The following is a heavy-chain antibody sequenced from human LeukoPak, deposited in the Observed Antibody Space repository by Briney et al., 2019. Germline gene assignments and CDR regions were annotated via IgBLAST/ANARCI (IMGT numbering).Heavy chain of an antibody. D-gene: IGHD3-22*01. Sequence: GGSLRLSCATSGFTFSTYAMSWVRQAPGKGLEWVSSLSGGSASTYYADSVKGRFTISRDNSKNTLYLQMNSLRAEDTAVYYCAKTPDSSGSEYWGQGTLVTVSS. CDR3: AKTPDSSGSEY. J-gene: IGHJ4*02. CDR2: LSGGSAST. CDR1: GFTFSTYA. V-gene: IGHV3-23*01.